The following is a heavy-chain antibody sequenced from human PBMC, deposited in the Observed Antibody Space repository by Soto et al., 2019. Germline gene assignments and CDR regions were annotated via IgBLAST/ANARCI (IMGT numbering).Heavy chain of an antibody. Sequence: EVQLEESGGGLVQPGESLRLSCAASGFTFGSFGIHWVRQAPGKGLEHVSSISSDGTKTYYIESVKGRFVISRDNPKKMVFLQMDSLRVEDTDVYYCVRNTLVGGDYYNYDGVNVWGQGTTVTV. D-gene: IGHD2-21*02. CDR2: ISSDGTKT. CDR3: VRNTLVGGDYYNYDGVNV. CDR1: GFTFGSFG. J-gene: IGHJ6*02. V-gene: IGHV3-64D*06.